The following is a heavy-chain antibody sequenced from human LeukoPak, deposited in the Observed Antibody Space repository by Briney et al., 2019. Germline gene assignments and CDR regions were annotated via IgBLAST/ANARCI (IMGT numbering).Heavy chain of an antibody. J-gene: IGHJ3*02. CDR2: ISAYNGNT. D-gene: IGHD5-18*01. CDR1: GYTFTSYG. V-gene: IGHV1-18*01. Sequence: ASVKVSCKASGYTFTSYGISWVRQAPGQGLEWMGWISAYNGNTNYAQKLQGRVTMTTDTSTSTAYMELRSLRSDDTAVYYCASAGSSSHHDAFDIWGQGTMVTVSS. CDR3: ASAGSSSHHDAFDI.